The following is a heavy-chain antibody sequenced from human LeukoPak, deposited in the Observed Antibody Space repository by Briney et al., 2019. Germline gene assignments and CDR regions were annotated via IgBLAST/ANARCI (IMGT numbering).Heavy chain of an antibody. Sequence: GGSLRLSCAASGFTSSSYGMHWVRQAPGKGLEWVAVIWYDGSNKYYADSVKGRFTISRDNSKNTLYLQMNSLRAEDTAVYYCARGGTPYSSSCLDYWGQGTLVTVSS. CDR3: ARGGTPYSSSCLDY. CDR2: IWYDGSNK. CDR1: GFTSSSYG. D-gene: IGHD6-13*01. J-gene: IGHJ4*02. V-gene: IGHV3-33*01.